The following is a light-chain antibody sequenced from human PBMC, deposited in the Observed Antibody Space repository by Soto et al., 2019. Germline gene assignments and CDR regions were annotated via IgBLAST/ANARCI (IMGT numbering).Light chain of an antibody. V-gene: IGKV3-20*01. Sequence: EIVLTQSPGTLSLSPGERATLSCRASQSVNGNYVTWYQQKPGQAPRLLIYGASTRATGTPDRFSGSGSGTVFPLTLSRLEPEDFAVYYCQQYGSSFRYTFGQGTKLEIK. CDR3: QQYGSSFRYT. J-gene: IGKJ2*01. CDR1: QSVNGNY. CDR2: GAS.